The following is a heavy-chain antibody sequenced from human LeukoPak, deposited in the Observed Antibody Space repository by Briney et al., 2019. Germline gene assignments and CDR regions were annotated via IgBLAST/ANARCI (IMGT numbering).Heavy chain of an antibody. Sequence: GGSLRLSCAASGFTFSGSAMHWVRQASGKGLEWVGRIRSKVNSYATAYAASVKGRFTISRDDSKNTAYLQMNSLRAEDTAVYYCAKDGAPGIVGATDRRYFDYWGQGTLVTVSS. CDR3: AKDGAPGIVGATDRRYFDY. V-gene: IGHV3-73*01. CDR2: IRSKVNSYAT. D-gene: IGHD1-26*01. CDR1: GFTFSGSA. J-gene: IGHJ4*02.